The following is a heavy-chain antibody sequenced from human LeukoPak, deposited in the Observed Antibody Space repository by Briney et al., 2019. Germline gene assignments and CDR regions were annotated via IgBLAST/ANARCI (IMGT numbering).Heavy chain of an antibody. Sequence: GGSLRLSCAASGFTFSTYGMNWVRQAPGKGLVWVSSISGSGDSTYYADSVKGRFTISRDNSKNTLFLQMNSLRAEDTAVYYCAKDPPYDFWSGYPDYWGQGTLVTVSS. CDR2: ISGSGDST. CDR3: AKDPPYDFWSGYPDY. J-gene: IGHJ4*02. CDR1: GFTFSTYG. V-gene: IGHV3-23*01. D-gene: IGHD3-3*01.